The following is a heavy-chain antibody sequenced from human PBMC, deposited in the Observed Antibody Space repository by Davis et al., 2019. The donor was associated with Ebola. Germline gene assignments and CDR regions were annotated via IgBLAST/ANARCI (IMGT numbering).Heavy chain of an antibody. CDR3: ARDVVRRWLQLRDYYYYGMDV. J-gene: IGHJ6*02. D-gene: IGHD5-24*01. Sequence: PGGSLRLSCAASGFTFSSYSMNWVRQAPGKGLEWVSSISSSSSYIYYADSVKGRFTISRDNAKNSLYLQMNSLRAEDTAVYYCARDVVRRWLQLRDYYYYGMDVWGQGTTVTVSS. V-gene: IGHV3-21*01. CDR2: ISSSSSYI. CDR1: GFTFSSYS.